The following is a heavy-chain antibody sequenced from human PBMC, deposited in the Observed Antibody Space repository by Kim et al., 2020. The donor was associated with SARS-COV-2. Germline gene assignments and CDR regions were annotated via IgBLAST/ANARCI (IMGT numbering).Heavy chain of an antibody. D-gene: IGHD6-19*01. CDR3: ARHQRYSSVWYVAFYYYYIDV. V-gene: IGHV4-39*01. CDR2: AYYSGNT. CDR1: GGSLSSSSYY. Sequence: SETLSLTCTVSGGSLSSSSYYWGWIRQPPGKGLEWIGTAYYSGNTYYNPSLKSRVTISVDTSKNQFSMKLGSVTAADTAVYYCARHQRYSSVWYVAFYYYYIDVWGKGTTVTVSS. J-gene: IGHJ6*03.